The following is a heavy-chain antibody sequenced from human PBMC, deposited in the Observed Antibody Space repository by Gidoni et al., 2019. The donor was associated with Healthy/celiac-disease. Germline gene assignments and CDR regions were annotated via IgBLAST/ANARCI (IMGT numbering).Heavy chain of an antibody. CDR1: GFTFTRSA. V-gene: IGHV1-58*01. CDR2: IVVGSGNT. J-gene: IGHJ4*02. Sequence: QMQLVQSGPEVKQPGTSVQVSCKASGFTFTRSAVQWVRQARGQRLEWIGWIVVGSGNTNYAQKFQERVTITRDMSTITAYMELSSLRSEDTAVYYCAADEIAVAGYWGQGTLVTVSS. D-gene: IGHD6-19*01. CDR3: AADEIAVAGY.